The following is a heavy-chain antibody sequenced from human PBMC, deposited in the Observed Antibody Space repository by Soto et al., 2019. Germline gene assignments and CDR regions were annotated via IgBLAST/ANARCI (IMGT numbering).Heavy chain of an antibody. CDR2: MNQDGSES. CDR3: ARLSTSAGRRDLAC. J-gene: IGHJ1*01. Sequence: EVQLVESGGGLVQPGGSLRLSCAASGFSLSSYWMSWVRQAPGKGLEWVANMNQDGSESDYVGSVKGRFTFTRDNAKTALSLQMYSPRAEDTAVYYCARLSTSAGRRDLACWGQGSLVTVSS. CDR1: GFSLSSYW. V-gene: IGHV3-7*01.